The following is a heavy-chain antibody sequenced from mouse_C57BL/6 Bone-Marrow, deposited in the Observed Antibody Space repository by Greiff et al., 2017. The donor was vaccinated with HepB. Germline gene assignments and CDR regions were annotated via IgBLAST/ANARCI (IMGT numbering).Heavy chain of an antibody. V-gene: IGHV3-6*01. Sequence: ESGPGLVKPSQSLSLTCSVPGYSITSGYYWNWIRQFPGNKLEWMGYISYDGSNNYNPSLKNRISITRDTSKNQFFLKLNSVTTEDTATYYCASYSNYDYWGQGTTLTVSS. CDR1: GYSITSGYY. D-gene: IGHD2-5*01. CDR2: ISYDGSN. J-gene: IGHJ2*01. CDR3: ASYSNYDY.